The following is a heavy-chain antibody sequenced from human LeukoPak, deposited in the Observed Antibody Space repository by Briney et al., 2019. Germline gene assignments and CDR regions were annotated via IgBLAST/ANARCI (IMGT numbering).Heavy chain of an antibody. CDR1: GYTFTSYG. Sequence: GASVKVSCKASGYTFTSYGISWVRQAPGQGLEWMGWISAYNGNTNYAQKLQGRVTMTTDTSTSTAYMELRSLRSDDTAVYYCARVAYDFWSGYYPGDAFDIWGQGTMVTVSS. CDR2: ISAYNGNT. D-gene: IGHD3-3*01. J-gene: IGHJ3*02. CDR3: ARVAYDFWSGYYPGDAFDI. V-gene: IGHV1-18*01.